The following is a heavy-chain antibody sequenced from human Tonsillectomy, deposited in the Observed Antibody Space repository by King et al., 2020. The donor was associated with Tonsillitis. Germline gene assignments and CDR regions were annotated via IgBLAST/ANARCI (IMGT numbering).Heavy chain of an antibody. D-gene: IGHD3-22*01. V-gene: IGHV3-23*04. CDR1: GFTFSSYA. CDR3: AKDKSYYDSSGYDWGKFDY. J-gene: IGHJ4*02. CDR2: ISGSGGRT. Sequence: VQLVESGGGLVQPGGSRRLSCAASGFTFSSYAMSWVRQAPGKGLEWVSAISGSGGRTYSAVSVKGRFTISRDNSKDTLYLQMNSLRAEDTAVYYCAKDKSYYDSSGYDWGKFDYWGQGTLVTVSS.